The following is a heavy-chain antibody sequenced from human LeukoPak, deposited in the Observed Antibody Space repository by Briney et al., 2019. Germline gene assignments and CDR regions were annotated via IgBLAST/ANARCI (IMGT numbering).Heavy chain of an antibody. Sequence: GGSLRLSCAASGFRVSNYAMSWVRLAPGKGVEWVSGVRGSEDSTYYADSVKGRFTVSRDTSRNTLYLQMDSLRAEDTAVYYCAKDGYCTTVTCYGWLDYWGLGTLVTVSS. CDR1: GFRVSNYA. D-gene: IGHD2-8*01. CDR2: VRGSEDST. V-gene: IGHV3-23*01. CDR3: AKDGYCTTVTCYGWLDY. J-gene: IGHJ4*02.